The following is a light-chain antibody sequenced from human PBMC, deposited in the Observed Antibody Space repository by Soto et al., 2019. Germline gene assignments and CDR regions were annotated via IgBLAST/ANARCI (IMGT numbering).Light chain of an antibody. CDR2: GVT. V-gene: IGLV2-14*01. CDR3: SSYATNYVIRI. CDR1: TNDIGTYDS. J-gene: IGLJ1*01. Sequence: QSALTQPASVSGSPGQSITISCTGTTNDIGTYDSVSWYQHHPGKAPKLILYGVTNRPSGVSTRFSGSKSGNTASLTISGLQAEDEADYYCSSYATNYVIRIFGTGTKLTVL.